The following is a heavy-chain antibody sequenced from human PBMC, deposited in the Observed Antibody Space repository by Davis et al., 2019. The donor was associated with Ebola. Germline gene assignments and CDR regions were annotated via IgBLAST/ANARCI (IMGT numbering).Heavy chain of an antibody. CDR3: AKDGGAQWLAYYFDY. V-gene: IGHV3-30*18. CDR1: GFSFSNYG. Sequence: GESLKISCAASGFSFSNYGMHWVRQAPGKGLEWVAVISYDGSNKYYADSVKGRFTISRDNSKNTLYLQMNSLRAEDTAVYYCAKDGGAQWLAYYFDYWGQGTLVTVSS. J-gene: IGHJ4*02. CDR2: ISYDGSNK. D-gene: IGHD6-19*01.